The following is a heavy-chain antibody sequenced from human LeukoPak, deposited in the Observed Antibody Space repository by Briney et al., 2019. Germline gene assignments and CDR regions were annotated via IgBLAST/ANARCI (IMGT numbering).Heavy chain of an antibody. D-gene: IGHD1-26*01. CDR1: GFTFNNYA. V-gene: IGHV3-23*01. CDR3: ARTGGIYYYYFDY. Sequence: GGSLRLSCAASGFTFNNYAMSWVRQAPGKGLEWVSAISGSGGSTYYADSVKGRFTISRDNSKNTLYLQINSLRAEDTAVYYCARTGGIYYYYFDYWGQGTLVTVSS. CDR2: ISGSGGST. J-gene: IGHJ4*02.